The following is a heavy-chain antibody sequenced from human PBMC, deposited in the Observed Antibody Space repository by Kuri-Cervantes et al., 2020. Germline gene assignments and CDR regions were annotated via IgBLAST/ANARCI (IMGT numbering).Heavy chain of an antibody. CDR3: AKSKFYYYPTRYEYFQH. CDR1: GFTFSSYG. CDR2: ISSSGSTI. D-gene: IGHD3-10*01. Sequence: GESLKISCAASGFTFSSYGVHWVRQAPGKGLEWVSYISSSGSTIYYADSVKGRFTISRDNSKNTLYLQMNSLRAEDTAVYYCAKSKFYYYPTRYEYFQHWGQGTLVTVSS. V-gene: IGHV3-48*01. J-gene: IGHJ1*01.